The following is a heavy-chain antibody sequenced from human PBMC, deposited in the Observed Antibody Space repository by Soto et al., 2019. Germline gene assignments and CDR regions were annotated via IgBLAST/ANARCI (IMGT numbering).Heavy chain of an antibody. V-gene: IGHV1-24*01. Sequence: AAVKVSCKVSGYTVTELSMHRVRQAPGKGLAWVGGFGSEDGETIYAQTFQGRGTMTEGTSTETAYMELSSLRSEDTAVYYCATYRRGGYSSGSYGMDVWGQGSTVTVSS. CDR3: ATYRRGGYSSGSYGMDV. D-gene: IGHD6-19*01. CDR1: GYTVTELS. CDR2: FGSEDGET. J-gene: IGHJ6*02.